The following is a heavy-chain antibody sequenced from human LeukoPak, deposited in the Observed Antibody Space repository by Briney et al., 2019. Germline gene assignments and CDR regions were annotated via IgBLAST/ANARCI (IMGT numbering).Heavy chain of an antibody. CDR3: ARDGLGYSYGLAGFDY. Sequence: SETLSLTCTVSGGSISSYYWSWIRQPAGKGLEWIGRIYTSGSTNYNPSLKSRVTMSVDTSKNQFSLKLSSVTAADTAVYYCARDGLGYSYGLAGFDYWGQGTLVTVSS. CDR1: GGSISSYY. D-gene: IGHD5-18*01. V-gene: IGHV4-4*07. CDR2: IYTSGST. J-gene: IGHJ4*02.